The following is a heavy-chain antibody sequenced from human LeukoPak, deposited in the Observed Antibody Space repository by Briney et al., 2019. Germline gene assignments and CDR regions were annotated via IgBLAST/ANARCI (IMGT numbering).Heavy chain of an antibody. J-gene: IGHJ4*02. CDR3: AKDHWNYDYFDY. Sequence: PGGSLRLSGAASGFTFSSYSMNWVRQAPGKGLEWVSYISSSSSTIYYADSVKGRFTVSRDNSKNTLYLQMNSLRAEDTAVYYCAKDHWNYDYFDYWGQGTLVTVSS. V-gene: IGHV3-48*01. CDR2: ISSSSSTI. CDR1: GFTFSSYS. D-gene: IGHD1-7*01.